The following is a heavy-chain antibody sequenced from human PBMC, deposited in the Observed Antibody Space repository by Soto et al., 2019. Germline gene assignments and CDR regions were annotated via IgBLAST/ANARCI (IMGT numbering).Heavy chain of an antibody. Sequence: ASVKVSCKASGYTFTTFSIHWVRQAPGQRLEWMGWINAGNGNTKYSQKFQGRVTITRDTSASTAYMELSSLRSEDTAIYYCARSLVTTFSGYFDPWGQGTLVTVSS. CDR2: INAGNGNT. J-gene: IGHJ5*02. CDR1: GYTFTTFS. CDR3: ARSLVTTFSGYFDP. D-gene: IGHD3-16*01. V-gene: IGHV1-3*01.